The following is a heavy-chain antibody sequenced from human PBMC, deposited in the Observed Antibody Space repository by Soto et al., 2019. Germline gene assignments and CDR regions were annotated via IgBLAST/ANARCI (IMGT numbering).Heavy chain of an antibody. D-gene: IGHD3-22*01. CDR2: ISYDGSNK. J-gene: IGHJ4*02. CDR1: GFTFSSYA. Sequence: QVQLVESGGGVVQPGRSLRLSCAASGFTFSSYAMHWVRQAQGKGLEWVAVISYDGSNKYYADSVKGRFTISRDNSKNTLYLQMNSLRAEDTAVYYCAREGQNYYDSSGPDGFDYWGQGTLVTVSS. CDR3: AREGQNYYDSSGPDGFDY. V-gene: IGHV3-30-3*01.